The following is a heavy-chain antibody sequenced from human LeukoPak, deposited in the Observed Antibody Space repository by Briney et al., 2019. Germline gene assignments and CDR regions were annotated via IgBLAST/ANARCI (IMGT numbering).Heavy chain of an antibody. Sequence: GRSLRLSCAASGFTFTIYAIHWVRQAPGKGLELVAVTDGSNTFYADSVKGRFSLSSDNSKNTLYLQMNSLRAEDTAVYYCAKDLIAGPPDYFDYWGQGTLVTVSS. V-gene: IGHV3-30-3*01. J-gene: IGHJ4*02. CDR2: TDGSNT. CDR1: GFTFTIYA. D-gene: IGHD1-14*01. CDR3: AKDLIAGPPDYFDY.